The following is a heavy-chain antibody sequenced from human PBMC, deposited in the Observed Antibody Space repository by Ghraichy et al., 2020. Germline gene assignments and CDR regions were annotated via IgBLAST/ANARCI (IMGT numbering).Heavy chain of an antibody. Sequence: SQTLSLTCTVSGGSISSYYWSWIRQPAGKGLEWIGRIYTSGSTNYNPSLKSRVTMSVDTSKNQFSLKLSSVTAADTAVYYCAREVEQQLGPYFYRDLPYFDYWGQGTLVTVSS. V-gene: IGHV4-4*07. CDR3: AREVEQQLGPYFYRDLPYFDY. CDR2: IYTSGST. J-gene: IGHJ4*02. D-gene: IGHD6-13*01. CDR1: GGSISSYY.